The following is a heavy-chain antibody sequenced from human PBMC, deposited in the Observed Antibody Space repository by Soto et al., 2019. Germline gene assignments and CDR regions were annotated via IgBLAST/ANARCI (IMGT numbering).Heavy chain of an antibody. CDR1: GLTFDDFA. Sequence: EVQLVESGGGLVQPGRSLRLSCAASGLTFDDFAMHWVRQVPGKGLEWVSGTSWNGGDIEYADSVRGRFTISRDNAKNSLYLQMSSLRAEDTALYYCARSSSRSSRNPYFDVWGQGTLVTVSS. J-gene: IGHJ4*02. V-gene: IGHV3-9*01. CDR3: ARSSSRSSRNPYFDV. CDR2: TSWNGGDI. D-gene: IGHD3-10*01.